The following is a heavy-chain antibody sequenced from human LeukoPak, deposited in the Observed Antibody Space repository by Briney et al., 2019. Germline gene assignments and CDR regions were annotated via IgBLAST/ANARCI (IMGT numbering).Heavy chain of an antibody. V-gene: IGHV3-21*01. CDR2: ISSSSSYI. Sequence: PGESLRLSCAASGFTFSSYSMNWVRQAPGKGLEWVSSISSSSSYIYKADSVKGRFTISRDNAKNSLYLQMNSLRAEVTAVYYCARDYRQPPTPGIAAAGTNYYYGMDVWGQGTTVTVS. J-gene: IGHJ6*02. CDR1: GFTFSSYS. D-gene: IGHD6-13*01. CDR3: ARDYRQPPTPGIAAAGTNYYYGMDV.